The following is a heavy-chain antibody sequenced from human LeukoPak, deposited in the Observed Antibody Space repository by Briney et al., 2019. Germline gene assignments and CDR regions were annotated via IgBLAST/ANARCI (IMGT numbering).Heavy chain of an antibody. CDR2: ISGSGAST. V-gene: IGHV3-23*01. CDR1: GFTFSNYA. CDR3: AKIPSGWYYFDY. J-gene: IGHJ4*02. Sequence: GGSLRLSCAASGFTFSNYAVTWVRQAPGKGLEWVSAISGSGASTYYADSVKGRFTISRDNSKNTLYLQMNSLRAEDTAVYYCAKIPSGWYYFDYWGQGTLVTVSS. D-gene: IGHD6-19*01.